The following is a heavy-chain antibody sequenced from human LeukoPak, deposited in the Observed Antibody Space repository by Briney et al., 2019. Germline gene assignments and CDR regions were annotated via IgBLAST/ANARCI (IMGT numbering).Heavy chain of an antibody. CDR1: GYTFTSYY. CDR3: ARGYHFWAFDI. CDR2: INPSGGST. Sequence: ASVKVSCKASGYTFTSYYMHWVRQAPGQGLEWMGIINPSGGSTSYAQKFQGRVTMTRNTSISTAYMELSSLRSEDTAVYYCARGYHFWAFDIWGQGTMVTVSS. J-gene: IGHJ3*02. V-gene: IGHV1-46*01. D-gene: IGHD2/OR15-2a*01.